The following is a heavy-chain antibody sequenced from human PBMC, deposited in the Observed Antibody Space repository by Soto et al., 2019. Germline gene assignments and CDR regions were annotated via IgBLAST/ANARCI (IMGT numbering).Heavy chain of an antibody. V-gene: IGHV3-23*01. J-gene: IGHJ4*02. CDR1: GYSFGTFG. Sequence: PWGFPRLCCAASGYSFGTFGMSLVRQAPGRRLEWVSTISASGGDTYYADSLRGRFIVSRDNSNTTLYLQMDSLRADDTVVYYCGKGVALSVFDFWGQGTLVTVSS. CDR2: ISASGGDT. D-gene: IGHD2-15*01. CDR3: GKGVALSVFDF.